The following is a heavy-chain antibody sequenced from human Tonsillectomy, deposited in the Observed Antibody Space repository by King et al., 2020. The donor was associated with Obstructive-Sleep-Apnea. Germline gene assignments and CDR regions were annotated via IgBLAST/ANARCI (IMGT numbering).Heavy chain of an antibody. Sequence: VQLVESGAEVKKPGASVKVSCKASGYTFTSYGISWVRQAPGQGLEWMGWISAYNGNTNYAQKLQGRVTMTTDTSTSTAYMELRGLRSDDTAVYYCARGGAPYYYDSSGYLRDYYFDYWGQGTLVTVSS. CDR1: GYTFTSYG. J-gene: IGHJ4*02. D-gene: IGHD3-22*01. CDR2: ISAYNGNT. CDR3: ARGGAPYYYDSSGYLRDYYFDY. V-gene: IGHV1-18*01.